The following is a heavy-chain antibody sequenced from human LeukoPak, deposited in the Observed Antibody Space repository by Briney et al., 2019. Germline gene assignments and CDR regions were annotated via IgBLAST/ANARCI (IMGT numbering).Heavy chain of an antibody. CDR1: GGSISSYY. J-gene: IGHJ6*03. Sequence: SETLSLTCTVSGGSISSYYWGWIRQPAGKGLEWIGRIYTSGSTNYNPSLKSRVTMSVDTSKNQFSLKLSSVTAADTAVYYCARSRGARRYYDSSGYYLAYYYYYMDVWGKGTTVTVSS. CDR3: ARSRGARRYYDSSGYYLAYYYYYMDV. V-gene: IGHV4-4*07. D-gene: IGHD3-22*01. CDR2: IYTSGST.